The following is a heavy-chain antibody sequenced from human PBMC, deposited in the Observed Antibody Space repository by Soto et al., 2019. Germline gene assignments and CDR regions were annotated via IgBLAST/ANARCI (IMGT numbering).Heavy chain of an antibody. CDR1: GGSISSGGYY. D-gene: IGHD4-17*01. CDR2: IYYSGST. V-gene: IGHV4-31*03. CDR3: ARGSSDYGGDYYYYGMDV. J-gene: IGHJ6*02. Sequence: SDTLSLTCTVSGGSISSGGYYWSWIRQHPGKGLEWIGYIYYSGSTYYNPSLKSRVTISVDTSKNQFSLKLSSVTAADTAVYYCARGSSDYGGDYYYYGMDVWGQGTTVTVSS.